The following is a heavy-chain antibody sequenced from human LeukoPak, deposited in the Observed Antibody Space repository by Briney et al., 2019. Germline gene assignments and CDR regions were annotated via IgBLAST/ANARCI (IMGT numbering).Heavy chain of an antibody. D-gene: IGHD5-24*01. V-gene: IGHV3-23*01. CDR2: ISGSGGST. CDR1: GFTFSSYG. CDR3: AKDTRDGYSPGAFDI. J-gene: IGHJ3*02. Sequence: GGSLRLSCAASGFTFSSYGMSWVRQAPGKGLEWVSAISGSGGSTYYADSVKGRFTISRDNSKNTLYLQMNSLRAEDTAVYYRAKDTRDGYSPGAFDIWGQGTMVTVSS.